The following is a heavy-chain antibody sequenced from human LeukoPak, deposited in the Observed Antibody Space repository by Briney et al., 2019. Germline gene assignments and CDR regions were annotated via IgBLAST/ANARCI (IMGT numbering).Heavy chain of an antibody. CDR2: ISGTGGGT. Sequence: PGGSLRLSCAASGFTFNTYAMSWVRQAPGKGLEWVSSISGTGGGTYYADSVKGRFTISRDNSHKTLYLQMNSLRAEDTAVYYCAKDRSFIPYYFDYWGQGTLVTVSS. CDR3: AKDRSFIPYYFDY. V-gene: IGHV3-23*01. D-gene: IGHD3-10*01. J-gene: IGHJ4*02. CDR1: GFTFNTYA.